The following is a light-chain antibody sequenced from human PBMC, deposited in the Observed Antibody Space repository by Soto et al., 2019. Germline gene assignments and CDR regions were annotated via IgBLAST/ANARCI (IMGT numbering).Light chain of an antibody. V-gene: IGKV3-15*01. Sequence: EIVLTQSPGTLSLSPGERATLACRASQSVDSNLAWYQQKPGQAPRLLIYGASTRATGISARFSGSGSGTEFTLTISSLQSEDFGVYYCQQYNNWWTLGQGTKVDIK. CDR3: QQYNNWWT. CDR1: QSVDSN. J-gene: IGKJ1*01. CDR2: GAS.